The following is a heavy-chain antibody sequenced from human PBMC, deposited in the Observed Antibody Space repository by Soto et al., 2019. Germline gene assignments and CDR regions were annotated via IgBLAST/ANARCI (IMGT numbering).Heavy chain of an antibody. Sequence: PGGSLSLSCAASGFTFSNYAMSWVRQAPGKGLEWVSAISENGGSTYYADSVKGRFTISRDNSKSALSLQMNSLRAEDTAVYYCAKRTSVPGGHLDDYWGHGPLVTV. CDR2: ISENGGST. J-gene: IGHJ4*01. V-gene: IGHV3-23*01. CDR1: GFTFSNYA. D-gene: IGHD4-17*01. CDR3: AKRTSVPGGHLDDY.